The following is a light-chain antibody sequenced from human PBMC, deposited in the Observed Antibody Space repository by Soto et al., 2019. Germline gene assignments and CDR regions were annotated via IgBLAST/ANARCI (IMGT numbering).Light chain of an antibody. CDR2: DNN. J-gene: IGLJ2*01. V-gene: IGLV1-51*01. CDR1: SSNIGNNY. Sequence: QSVLTQPPSVSAAPGQKVTISCSGSSSNIGNNYVSWYQQFPGTAPKLLIYDNNKRPSGIPDRFSGSKSVTSATLDITGLQTGDEADYDCGTWDSSLSAVVFGGGTKLTVL. CDR3: GTWDSSLSAVV.